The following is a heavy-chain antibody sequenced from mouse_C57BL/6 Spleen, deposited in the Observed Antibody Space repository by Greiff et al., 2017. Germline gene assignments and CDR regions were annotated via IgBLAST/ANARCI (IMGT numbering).Heavy chain of an antibody. J-gene: IGHJ3*01. CDR1: GFTFSSYA. Sequence: EVKVVESGGGLVKPGGSLKLSCAASGFTFSSYAMSWVRQTPEKRLEWVATISDGGSYTYYPDNVKGRFTISRDNAKNNLYLQMSHLKSEDTAMYYCAGGYSNFAYWGQGTLVTVSA. V-gene: IGHV5-4*03. CDR3: AGGYSNFAY. CDR2: ISDGGSYT. D-gene: IGHD2-5*01.